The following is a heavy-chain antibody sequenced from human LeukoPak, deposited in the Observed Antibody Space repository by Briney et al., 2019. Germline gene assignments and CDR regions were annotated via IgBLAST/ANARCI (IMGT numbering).Heavy chain of an antibody. CDR3: AKDNRYLVSSSYYFDY. V-gene: IGHV3-23*01. Sequence: GGSLRLSRAASVFTFSSYAMSWVRQAPGKGLEWVSAISGSGGSTYYADSVKGRFTISRDNSKNTLSLQMNSLRAEDTAVYYCAKDNRYLVSSSYYFDYWGLGTLFTVSS. CDR2: ISGSGGST. J-gene: IGHJ4*02. D-gene: IGHD2-15*01. CDR1: VFTFSSYA.